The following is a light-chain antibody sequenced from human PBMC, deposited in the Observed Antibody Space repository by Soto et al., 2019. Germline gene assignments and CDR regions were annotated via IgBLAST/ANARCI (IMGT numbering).Light chain of an antibody. CDR1: HNISNF. Sequence: DIQMTQSPSSLSASVRDRVTITCRASHNISNFLNWYQQKPGKAPRFLIYAASSLQSGVPSRFSGSGSGTDFTLTISSLLPEDFATYYCQQSYTTPTFGQGTRLEIK. CDR3: QQSYTTPT. CDR2: AAS. J-gene: IGKJ5*01. V-gene: IGKV1-39*01.